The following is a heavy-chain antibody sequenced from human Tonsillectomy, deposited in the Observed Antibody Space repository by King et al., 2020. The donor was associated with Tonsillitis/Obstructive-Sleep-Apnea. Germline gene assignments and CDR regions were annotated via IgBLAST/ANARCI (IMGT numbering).Heavy chain of an antibody. CDR2: IDPSDSYT. V-gene: IGHV5-10-1*01. Sequence: QLVQSGAEVKKPGESLRISCKGSGYSFASYWINWVRQMPGKGLEWMGRIDPSDSYTHYRPSFQGHVTFSVDKSISTAYLQWSSLRASDTAIYYCARGGVGYDFAFDIWGQGTMVTVSS. CDR1: GYSFASYW. J-gene: IGHJ3*02. CDR3: ARGGVGYDFAFDI. D-gene: IGHD5-12*01.